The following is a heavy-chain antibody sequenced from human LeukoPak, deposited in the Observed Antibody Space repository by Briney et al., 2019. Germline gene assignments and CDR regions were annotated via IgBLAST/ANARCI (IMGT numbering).Heavy chain of an antibody. CDR1: GYTLTELS. V-gene: IGHV1-24*01. D-gene: IGHD6-6*01. CDR3: ATGAARPGGYCYYYMDV. Sequence: ASVKVSCKVSGYTLTELSMHWVRQAPGKGLEWMGGFDPEDGETIYAQKFQGRVTMTEDTSTDTAYMELSCLRSEDTAVYYCATGAARPGGYCYYYMDVWGKGTTVTVSS. CDR2: FDPEDGET. J-gene: IGHJ6*03.